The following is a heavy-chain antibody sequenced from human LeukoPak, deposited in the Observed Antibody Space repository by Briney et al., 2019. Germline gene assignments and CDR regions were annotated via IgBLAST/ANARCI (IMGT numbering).Heavy chain of an antibody. D-gene: IGHD3-10*01. CDR2: IYHSGST. V-gene: IGHV4-38-2*01. CDR3: ARLLTIIYYFDY. Sequence: SETLSLTCAVSGYSISSGYYLGWIRQPPGKGLEWIGSIYHSGSTYYNPSLKSRVTISVDTSKNQFSLKLSSVTAADTAVYYCARLLTIIYYFDYWGQGTLVTVSS. J-gene: IGHJ4*02. CDR1: GYSISSGYY.